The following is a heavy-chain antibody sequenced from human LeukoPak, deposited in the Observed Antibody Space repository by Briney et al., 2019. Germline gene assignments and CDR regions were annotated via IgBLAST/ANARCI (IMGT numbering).Heavy chain of an antibody. CDR3: ARDLDDFRAFDI. CDR2: MNPNSGNT. J-gene: IGHJ3*02. D-gene: IGHD2-21*02. V-gene: IGHV1-8*01. Sequence: GASVKVSCKASGYTFTSYDINWVRQATGQGLEWMGWMNPNSGNTGYAQKFQGRVTMTRNTSISTAYMELSSLRSEDTAVYYCARDLDDFRAFDIWGQGTMVTVSS. CDR1: GYTFTSYD.